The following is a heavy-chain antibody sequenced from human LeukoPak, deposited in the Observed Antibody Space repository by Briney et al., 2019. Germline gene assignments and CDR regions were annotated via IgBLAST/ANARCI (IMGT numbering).Heavy chain of an antibody. CDR1: GFTFGDYA. J-gene: IGHJ4*02. CDR3: TKYSGRVLWFGELFSVD. D-gene: IGHD3-10*01. Sequence: GGSLRLSCTASGFTFGDYAMSWVRQAPGKGLEWVGFIRSKAYGGTTEYAASVKGRFTISRDDSKSIAYLQMNSLKTEDTAVYYCTKYSGRVLWFGELFSVDWGQGTLVTVSS. V-gene: IGHV3-49*04. CDR2: IRSKAYGGTT.